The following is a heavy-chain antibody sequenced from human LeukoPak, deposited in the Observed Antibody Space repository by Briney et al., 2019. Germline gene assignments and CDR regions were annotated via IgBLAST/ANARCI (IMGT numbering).Heavy chain of an antibody. J-gene: IGHJ4*02. CDR3: ARQQDAGNPGY. D-gene: IGHD2-15*01. Sequence: GGSLRLSCAVSGLSVSSNFMNWVRQAPGKGLEWVSIIYSGGNTYYADSVKGRFTISRDNSKNTLYLQMSRLRAEDTAVYYCARQQDAGNPGYWGQGTLVTVSS. CDR2: IYSGGNT. V-gene: IGHV3-66*04. CDR1: GLSVSSNF.